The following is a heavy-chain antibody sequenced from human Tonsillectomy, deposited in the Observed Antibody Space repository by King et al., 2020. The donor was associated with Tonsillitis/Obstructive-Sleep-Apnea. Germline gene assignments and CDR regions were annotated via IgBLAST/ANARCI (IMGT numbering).Heavy chain of an antibody. D-gene: IGHD3-3*01. CDR1: GYTFTSYY. Sequence: VQLVESGAEVKKPGASVKVSCKASGYTFTSYYMHWVRQAPGQGLEWMGIINPSGGSTSYAQKFQGRVTMTRDTSTSTIYMELGSLRSEDTAVYYCAGGVVYDFWSGYYRYGDHFDYWGLGTLVTVSS. CDR2: INPSGGST. CDR3: AGGVVYDFWSGYYRYGDHFDY. J-gene: IGHJ4*02. V-gene: IGHV1-46*01.